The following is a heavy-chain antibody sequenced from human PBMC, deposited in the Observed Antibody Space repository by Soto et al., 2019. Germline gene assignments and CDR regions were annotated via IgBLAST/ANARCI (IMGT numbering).Heavy chain of an antibody. CDR3: ARGAYGSGGWFDP. CDR1: GWSFSGYY. Sequence: PXEALCLTCSVDGWSFSGYYWSWIRQPPGKGLDWIGEINHSGSTNYNPSLKSRVTISVDTSKNQFSLKLSSVTAADTAVYYCARGAYGSGGWFDPWGQGNLVTVSS. CDR2: INHSGST. V-gene: IGHV4-34*01. D-gene: IGHD3-10*01. J-gene: IGHJ5*02.